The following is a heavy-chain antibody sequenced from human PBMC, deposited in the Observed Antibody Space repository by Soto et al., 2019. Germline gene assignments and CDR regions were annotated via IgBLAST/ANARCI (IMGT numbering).Heavy chain of an antibody. Sequence: QVQLVQSGAEVKKPGASVKVSCKSSGYRFETYAMSWVRQAPGQGLEWMGWTSAYNIDTFYAEKFQDRVSMTTATSTGTAYMELRGLSSDDAAVYYCARGHGVIIGAMDVWGQGTAVTVSS. CDR2: TSAYNIDT. J-gene: IGHJ6*02. CDR1: GYRFETYA. V-gene: IGHV1-18*01. D-gene: IGHD3-3*01. CDR3: ARGHGVIIGAMDV.